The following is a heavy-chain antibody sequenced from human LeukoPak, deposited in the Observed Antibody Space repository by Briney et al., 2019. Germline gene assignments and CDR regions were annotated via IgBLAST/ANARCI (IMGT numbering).Heavy chain of an antibody. CDR1: GGSFSGYY. CDR3: ARFLTPVENWGTYMDV. CDR2: INHSGST. Sequence: SETLSLTCAVYGGSFSGYYWSWIRQPPGKGLEWIGEINHSGSTYYNPSLKSRVTISVDTSKNQLSLKLSSVTAADTAVYYCARFLTPVENWGTYMDVWGKGTTVTVSS. V-gene: IGHV4-34*01. D-gene: IGHD7-27*01. J-gene: IGHJ6*03.